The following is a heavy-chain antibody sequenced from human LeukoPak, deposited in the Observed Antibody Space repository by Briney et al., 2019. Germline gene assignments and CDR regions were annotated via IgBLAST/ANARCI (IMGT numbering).Heavy chain of an antibody. V-gene: IGHV4-59*11. CDR3: ARDRGSYGIDF. D-gene: IGHD5-18*01. J-gene: IGHJ4*02. Sequence: SETLSLTCSVSGGSITDHYWGWIRQPPGKELECIGYIYHSGRTYYNPSLQSRVTISIDTSRNQFSLRLTFVTAADTAVYFCARDRGSYGIDFWGRGTLVTVSS. CDR1: GGSITDHY. CDR2: IYHSGRT.